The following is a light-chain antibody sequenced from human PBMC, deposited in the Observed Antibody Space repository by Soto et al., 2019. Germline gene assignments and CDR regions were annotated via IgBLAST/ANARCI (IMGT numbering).Light chain of an antibody. Sequence: QSPTPPACSPGERATLSCRASQSVSSNLDWYQQKPGQAPRLLIYAASTWAYGIPDRFSGSGSGTDFTLTISCLEPEDFAVYYCQQYCSYPLTFGGGTRVDIK. CDR1: QSVSSN. V-gene: IGKV3-20*01. CDR3: QQYCSYPLT. J-gene: IGKJ4*01. CDR2: AAS.